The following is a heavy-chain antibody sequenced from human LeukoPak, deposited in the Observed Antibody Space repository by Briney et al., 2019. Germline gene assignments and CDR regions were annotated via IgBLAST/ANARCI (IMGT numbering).Heavy chain of an antibody. J-gene: IGHJ4*02. Sequence: PSETLSLTCTVSGGSISSSSYYWGWIRQPPGKGLEWIGSIYYSGSTYYNPSLKSRVTISVDTSKNQFSLKLSSVTAADTAVYYCARLDSFYDSSGYPFDYWGQGTLVTVSS. CDR1: GGSISSSSYY. V-gene: IGHV4-39*07. CDR3: ARLDSFYDSSGYPFDY. CDR2: IYYSGST. D-gene: IGHD3-22*01.